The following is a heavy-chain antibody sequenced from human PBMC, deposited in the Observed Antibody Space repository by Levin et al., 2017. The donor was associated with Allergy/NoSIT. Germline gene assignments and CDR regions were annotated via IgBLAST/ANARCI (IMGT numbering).Heavy chain of an antibody. J-gene: IGHJ4*02. CDR3: ARPYSDYEPHFEY. D-gene: IGHD5-12*01. CDR1: GFTFSSYA. Sequence: GESLKISCAASGFTFSSYAMSWVRQAPGKGLEWVSTITGNGNNIYYADSVKGRFTISRDNSKNTLYLQMNSLRAEDTAVYYCARPYSDYEPHFEYWGQGTLVTVSS. CDR2: ITGNGNNI. V-gene: IGHV3-23*01.